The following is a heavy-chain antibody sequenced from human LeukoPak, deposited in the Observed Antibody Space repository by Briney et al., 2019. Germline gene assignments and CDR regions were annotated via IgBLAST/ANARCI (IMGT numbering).Heavy chain of an antibody. Sequence: ASVKISCKVSGYTFTDYYMHWVQQAPGKGREWMGLVDPEDGETIYAEKFQGRVTITADMSTDTAYMELSSLRSEDTAVYYCATDPDFWSGYLSWGQGTLVTVSS. CDR2: VDPEDGET. J-gene: IGHJ5*02. D-gene: IGHD3-3*01. CDR1: GYTFTDYY. V-gene: IGHV1-69-2*01. CDR3: ATDPDFWSGYLS.